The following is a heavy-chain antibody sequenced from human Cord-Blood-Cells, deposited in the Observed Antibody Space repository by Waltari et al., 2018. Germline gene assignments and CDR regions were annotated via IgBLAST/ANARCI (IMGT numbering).Heavy chain of an antibody. CDR2: INPNSGGT. CDR3: ARDYYDSSGYYDY. Sequence: QVQLVQSGAEVKKPGASVKVSCKASGYTFTGYYMHCVRQAPGQGLEWMGWINPNSGGTNYAQKFQGWVTMTRDTSISTAYMELSRLRSDDTAVYYCARDYYDSSGYYDYWGQGTLVTVSS. V-gene: IGHV1-2*04. CDR1: GYTFTGYY. J-gene: IGHJ4*02. D-gene: IGHD3-22*01.